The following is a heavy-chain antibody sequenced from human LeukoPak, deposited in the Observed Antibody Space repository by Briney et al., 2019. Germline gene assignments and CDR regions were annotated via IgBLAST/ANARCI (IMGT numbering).Heavy chain of an antibody. Sequence: GASLRLSCAASGFTFSSYAMSWVRQAPGKGLEWVSANSGSGGSTYYADSVKGRFTISRDNSKNTLYLQMNSLRAEDTAVYYCAKSRTRSSWIDYWGQGTLVTVSS. CDR1: GFTFSSYA. V-gene: IGHV3-23*01. D-gene: IGHD6-13*01. CDR3: AKSRTRSSWIDY. CDR2: NSGSGGST. J-gene: IGHJ4*02.